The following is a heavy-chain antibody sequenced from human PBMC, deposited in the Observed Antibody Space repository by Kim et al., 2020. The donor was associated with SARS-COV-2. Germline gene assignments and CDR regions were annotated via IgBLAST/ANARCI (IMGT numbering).Heavy chain of an antibody. CDR2: IIPILGIA. CDR1: GGTFSSYT. D-gene: IGHD3-10*01. V-gene: IGHV1-69*02. CDR3: ARRLAYYGSGSAFDY. Sequence: SVKVSCKASGGTFSSYTISWVRQAPGQGLEWMGRIIPILGIANYAQKFQGRVTITADKSTSTAYMELSSLRSEDTAVYYCARRLAYYGSGSAFDYWGQGTLVTVSS. J-gene: IGHJ4*02.